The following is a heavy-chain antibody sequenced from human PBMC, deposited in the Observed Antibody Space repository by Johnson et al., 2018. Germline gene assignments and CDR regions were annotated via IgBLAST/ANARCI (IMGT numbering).Heavy chain of an antibody. CDR2: IIPIFGTA. Sequence: VQLVESGAEVKKXGSSXKVXCKASGGTFSSYAISWVRQAPGQGLEWMGGIIPIFGTANYAQKFQGRVPITADESKSTAYMELSSLRAEDTDVYYCANGTPYDSSGKDYYYYYYMDVWGKGTTVTVSS. V-gene: IGHV1-69*01. CDR1: GGTFSSYA. CDR3: ANGTPYDSSGKDYYYYYYMDV. J-gene: IGHJ6*03. D-gene: IGHD3-22*01.